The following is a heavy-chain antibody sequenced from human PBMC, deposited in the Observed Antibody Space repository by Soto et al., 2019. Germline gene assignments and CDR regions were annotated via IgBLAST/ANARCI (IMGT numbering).Heavy chain of an antibody. V-gene: IGHV3-30*04. D-gene: IGHD2-15*01. J-gene: IGHJ4*02. CDR2: ISYNGKYE. Sequence: QVHLVDSGGGVVQPGRSLRLSCAASGFTFSTYTMHWVRQAPGKGLEWVADISYNGKYEYYADSVKGRFTISRDKSKSTLYLQMNSLTPEDTAVSYCANTPGGAAYWGQGTLFTVSS. CDR3: ANTPGGAAY. CDR1: GFTFSTYT.